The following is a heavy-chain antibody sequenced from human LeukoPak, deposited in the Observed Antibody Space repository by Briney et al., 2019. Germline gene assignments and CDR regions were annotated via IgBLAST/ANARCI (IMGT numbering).Heavy chain of an antibody. V-gene: IGHV3-23*01. CDR2: IGRSGGST. D-gene: IGHD4-23*01. CDR3: AKGIQWELPIDY. CDR1: GFTFSSYA. Sequence: PGGSLRLSCAASGFTFSSYAMTWVRQASGKGLEWVSAIGRSGGSTYCADSVKGRFTISRDSSKNTLYLQMNSLRAEDTAVYYCAKGIQWELPIDYWGQGTLVTVSS. J-gene: IGHJ4*02.